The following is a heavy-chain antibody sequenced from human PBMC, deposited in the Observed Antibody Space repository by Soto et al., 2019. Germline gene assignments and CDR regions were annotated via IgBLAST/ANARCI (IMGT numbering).Heavy chain of an antibody. CDR2: IYSTGTT. D-gene: IGHD4-4*01. CDR3: TRDVYSNSTNWFDT. V-gene: IGHV4-4*07. Sequence: QVQLQEWGPGLLKPSETLSLTCTVSGGPITAQYWSWIRQPAGKRLEWIGRIYSTGTTNYNPSLRSRVTMSVDTSKNQFSLKLTSVNAADTAVYYCTRDVYSNSTNWFDTWGQGTLVSVSS. J-gene: IGHJ5*02. CDR1: GGPITAQY.